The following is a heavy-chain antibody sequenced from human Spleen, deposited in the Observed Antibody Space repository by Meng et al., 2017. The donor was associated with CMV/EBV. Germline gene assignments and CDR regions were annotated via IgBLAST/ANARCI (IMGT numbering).Heavy chain of an antibody. CDR3: ARVGWYNWFDP. CDR2: INHGGST. D-gene: IGHD2-8*01. CDR1: GGSFRAYH. Sequence: SETLSLTCAVYGGSFRAYHWSWIRQPPGKGLEWIGEINHGGSTNFSPSFNSRVPMSGDTSKNHFSLKLTSVTAADTAVYYCARVGWYNWFDPWGQGTLVTVSS. J-gene: IGHJ5*02. V-gene: IGHV4-34*01.